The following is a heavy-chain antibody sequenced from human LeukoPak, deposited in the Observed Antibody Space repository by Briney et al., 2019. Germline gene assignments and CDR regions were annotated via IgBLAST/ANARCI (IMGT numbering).Heavy chain of an antibody. J-gene: IGHJ4*02. CDR1: GLSFNNYD. CDR3: VRGRRSYGFDH. Sequence: GGSLRLSCAASGLSFNNYDMHWVRQAPGKGLEWVSGLGSGGDTYYPDSVRGRFTISKETAKNSLYLQMAGLRDDDTAVYYCVRGRRSYGFDHWGQGTQVTVSS. CDR2: LGSGGDT. V-gene: IGHV3-13*01. D-gene: IGHD3-16*01.